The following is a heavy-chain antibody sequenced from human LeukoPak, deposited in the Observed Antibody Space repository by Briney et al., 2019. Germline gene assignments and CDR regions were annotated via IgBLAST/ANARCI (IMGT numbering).Heavy chain of an antibody. V-gene: IGHV1-2*02. CDR2: INPNSGGT. Sequence: ASVKVSCKASGYTFTGYNMHWVRQAPGQGLEWMGWINPNSGGTNYEQKFQGRVTMTRDTSISTAYMELSRLRSDDTAVYYCASRWISGDAFDIWGQGTMVTVSS. D-gene: IGHD3-3*01. CDR1: GYTFTGYN. CDR3: ASRWISGDAFDI. J-gene: IGHJ3*02.